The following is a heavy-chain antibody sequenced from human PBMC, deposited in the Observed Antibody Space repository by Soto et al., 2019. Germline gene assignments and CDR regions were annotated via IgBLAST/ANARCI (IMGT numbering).Heavy chain of an antibody. CDR1: SFTFSSYW. V-gene: IGHV3-7*01. J-gene: IGHJ4*02. CDR2: IKPDGGEK. D-gene: IGHD3-16*01. CDR3: LRDAWRGGDFDS. Sequence: EVRLVESGGGLVQPGGSLRLSCAASSFTFSSYWMAWVRQAPGKGLEWLANIKPDGGEKYYVDSVRGRFTISRDNAKKSLFLQMNSLGTEDTAVYHCLRDAWRGGDFDSWGQGTLVTVSS.